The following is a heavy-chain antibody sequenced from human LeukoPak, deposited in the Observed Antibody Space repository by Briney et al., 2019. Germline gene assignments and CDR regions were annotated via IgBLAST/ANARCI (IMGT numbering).Heavy chain of an antibody. CDR2: VSGSGGTT. CDR3: AKDGSYYFDY. J-gene: IGHJ4*02. V-gene: IGHV3-23*01. Sequence: PGGSLRLSCAASGFTFSPYAMSWVRQAPGKGLQWVSTVSGSGGTTYYADSVKGRFTVSRDNSKNTLYLQMNSLRAEDTAVYYCAKDGSYYFDYWGQGTLVTVSS. CDR1: GFTFSPYA.